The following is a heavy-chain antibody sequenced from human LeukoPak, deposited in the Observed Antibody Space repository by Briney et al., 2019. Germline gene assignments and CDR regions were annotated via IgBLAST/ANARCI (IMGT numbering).Heavy chain of an antibody. Sequence: SETLSLTCTVSGGSISSYYWSWIRQPAGRGLEWIGRIYTSGSTNYNPSLKSRVTMSVDTSKNQFSLKLSSVTAADTAVYYCARARGVCTNGVCYRAYYFDYWGQGTLVTVSS. D-gene: IGHD2-8*01. CDR3: ARARGVCTNGVCYRAYYFDY. J-gene: IGHJ4*02. CDR1: GGSISSYY. V-gene: IGHV4-4*07. CDR2: IYTSGST.